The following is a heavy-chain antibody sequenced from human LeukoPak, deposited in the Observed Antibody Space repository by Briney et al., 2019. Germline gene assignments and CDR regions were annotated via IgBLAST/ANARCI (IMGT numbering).Heavy chain of an antibody. CDR3: ARVARCGGDCYSGEYFQH. CDR1: GGTFSSYA. J-gene: IGHJ1*01. D-gene: IGHD2-21*01. Sequence: SVKVSCKASGGTFSSYAISWVRQAPGQGLEWMGGVIPIFGTANYAQKFQGRVTITADESTSTAYMELSSLRSEDTAVYYCARVARCGGDCYSGEYFQHWGQGTLVTVSS. CDR2: VIPIFGTA. V-gene: IGHV1-69*01.